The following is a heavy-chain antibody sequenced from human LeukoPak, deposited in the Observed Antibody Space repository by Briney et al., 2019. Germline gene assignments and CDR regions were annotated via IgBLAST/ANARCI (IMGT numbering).Heavy chain of an antibody. CDR1: GGSISSYY. V-gene: IGHV4-59*08. CDR3: ARRISSGWTYFDY. D-gene: IGHD6-19*01. J-gene: IGHJ4*02. Sequence: SETLSLTCTVSGGSISSYYWSWIRQPPGKGLEGIGYIYYSGSTNYNPPLKSRVTMSVDTSRNQFSLKLSSVTAADTAVYYCARRISSGWTYFDYWGQGTLVTVSS. CDR2: IYYSGST.